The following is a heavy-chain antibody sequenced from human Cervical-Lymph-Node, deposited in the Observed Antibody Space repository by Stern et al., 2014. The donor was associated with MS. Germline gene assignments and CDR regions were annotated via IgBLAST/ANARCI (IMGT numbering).Heavy chain of an antibody. D-gene: IGHD6-13*01. CDR1: GGTFSKFP. CDR3: ALSSETSDRWYSLGYDL. J-gene: IGHJ5*02. V-gene: IGHV1-69*01. Sequence: MHLVESGAEVTKPGSSVKVSCEASGGTFSKFPSSWVRQAPGQGLEWMGGLFPVFGTPTYAQEFRGRVTITADVSTSTVYMELSSLRSDDTAVYYCALSSETSDRWYSLGYDLWGQGTLVTVSS. CDR2: LFPVFGTP.